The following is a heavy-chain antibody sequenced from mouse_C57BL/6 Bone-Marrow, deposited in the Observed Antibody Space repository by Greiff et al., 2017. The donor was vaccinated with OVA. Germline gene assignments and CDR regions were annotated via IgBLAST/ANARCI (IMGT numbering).Heavy chain of an antibody. V-gene: IGHV1-76*01. CDR1: GYTFTDYY. CDR3: ARPYYYGSSLFAY. CDR2: IYPGSGNT. D-gene: IGHD1-1*01. Sequence: VKLVESGAELVRPGASVKLSCKASGYTFTDYYINWVKQRPGQGLEWIARIYPGSGNTYYNEKFKGKATLTAEKSSSTAYMQLSSLTSEDSAVYFCARPYYYGSSLFAYWGQGTLVTVSA. J-gene: IGHJ3*01.